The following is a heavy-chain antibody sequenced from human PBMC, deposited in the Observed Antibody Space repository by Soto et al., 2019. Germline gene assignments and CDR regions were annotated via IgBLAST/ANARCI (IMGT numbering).Heavy chain of an antibody. CDR1: GFTFSSYA. J-gene: IGHJ5*02. V-gene: IGHV3-30-3*01. Sequence: QVQLVESGGGVVQPGRSLRLSCAASGFTFSSYAMHWVRQAPGKGLEWVAVISYDGSNKYYADSVKGRFTISRDNSKNTLYLQMNSLRAEDTAVYYRAREPRRGGDCSGGSCPGWFDPWGQGSLVTVSS. CDR3: AREPRRGGDCSGGSCPGWFDP. D-gene: IGHD2-15*01. CDR2: ISYDGSNK.